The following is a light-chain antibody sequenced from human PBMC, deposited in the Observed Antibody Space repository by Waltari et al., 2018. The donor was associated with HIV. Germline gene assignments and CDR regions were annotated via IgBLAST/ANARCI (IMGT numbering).Light chain of an antibody. V-gene: IGLV2-23*02. CDR3: CSYAGSNTYL. CDR2: DVS. J-gene: IGLJ1*01. Sequence: QSALTQPASVSGFPGQSITISCTGSSSDVGSYNYVSWYQQHPGKAPKLLIYDVSKRPSGVSNRFSDSKSGNTASLTISGLQAEDEADYYCCSYAGSNTYLFGTGTEVTVL. CDR1: SSDVGSYNY.